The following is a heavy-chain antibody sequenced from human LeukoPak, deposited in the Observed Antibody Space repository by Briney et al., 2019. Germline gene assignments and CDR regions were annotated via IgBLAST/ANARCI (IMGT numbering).Heavy chain of an antibody. CDR1: GGTFSSYA. D-gene: IGHD2-15*01. Sequence: GASVKVSCKASGGTFSSYAISWVRQAPGQGLEWMGRIIPIFGTANYAQKFQGRVTITTDESTSTAYMELSSLRSEDTAVYYCARDYCSGGSRYLHYYYMDVWGKGTTVTVSS. CDR3: ARDYCSGGSRYLHYYYMDV. J-gene: IGHJ6*03. CDR2: IIPIFGTA. V-gene: IGHV1-69*05.